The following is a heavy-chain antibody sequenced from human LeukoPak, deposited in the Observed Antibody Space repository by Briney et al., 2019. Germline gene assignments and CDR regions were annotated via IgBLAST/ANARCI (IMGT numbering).Heavy chain of an antibody. J-gene: IGHJ6*02. CDR3: ARDSSSGSVWGYYGMDV. D-gene: IGHD3-10*01. CDR1: GFTFSSYA. CDR2: IKEDGSEK. Sequence: GRSLRLSCAASGFTFSSYAMHWVRQAPGKGLEWVANIKEDGSEKDYVDSVKGRFTISRDIAKNSLYLQMNSLTAEDTAVYYCARDSSSGSVWGYYGMDVWGQGTTVTVSS. V-gene: IGHV3-7*01.